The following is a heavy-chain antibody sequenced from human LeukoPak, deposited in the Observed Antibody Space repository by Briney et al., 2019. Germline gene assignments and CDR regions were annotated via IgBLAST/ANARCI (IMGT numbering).Heavy chain of an antibody. D-gene: IGHD2-2*01. Sequence: GGSLRLSCAASEFTFRTYSMNWVRQAPGKGLEWVSSITGSSSYIFYADSVEGRFTISRDNARNSLYLQMNSLRAEDTAVYYCVRDGCSSSSCYAIQYFDYWGQGALVTVSS. CDR2: ITGSSSYI. CDR1: EFTFRTYS. CDR3: VRDGCSSSSCYAIQYFDY. V-gene: IGHV3-21*06. J-gene: IGHJ4*02.